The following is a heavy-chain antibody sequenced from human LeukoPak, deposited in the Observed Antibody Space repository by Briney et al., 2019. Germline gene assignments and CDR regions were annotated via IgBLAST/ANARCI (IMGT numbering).Heavy chain of an antibody. CDR2: IIPIFGTA. J-gene: IGHJ4*02. Sequence: SVKVSCKASGGTFSSYAISWVRQAPGQGLEWMGGIIPIFGTANYAQKFQGRVTITTDESTSTAYMELSSLRSEDTAMYYCARVNGGIDYWGQGTLVTVSS. CDR3: ARVNGGIDY. D-gene: IGHD2-8*01. V-gene: IGHV1-69*05. CDR1: GGTFSSYA.